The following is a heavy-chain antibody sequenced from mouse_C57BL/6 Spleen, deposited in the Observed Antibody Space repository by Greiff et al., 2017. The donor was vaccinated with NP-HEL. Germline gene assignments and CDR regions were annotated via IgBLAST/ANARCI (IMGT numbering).Heavy chain of an antibody. CDR2: ISSGSSTI. J-gene: IGHJ4*01. V-gene: IGHV5-17*01. CDR1: GFTFSDYG. CDR3: ARGELNIITTVPPYAMDY. Sequence: EVHLVESGGGLVKPGGSLKLSCAASGFTFSDYGMHWVRQAPEKGLEWVAYISSGSSTIYYADTVKGRFTISRDNAKNTLFLQMTSLRSEDTDMYYCARGELNIITTVPPYAMDYWGQGTSVTVSS. D-gene: IGHD1-1*01.